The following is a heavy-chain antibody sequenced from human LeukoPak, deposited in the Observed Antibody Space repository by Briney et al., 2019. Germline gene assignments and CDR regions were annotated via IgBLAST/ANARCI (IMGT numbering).Heavy chain of an antibody. J-gene: IGHJ4*02. Sequence: GGSLRLSCAASGFIFNNYGLIWVRQAPGKGLEWVSAISGSGGSTYYADSVKGRFTISRDNSKNTLYLQMNSLRAEDTAVYYCAKFRGFGDSYDSWGQGTLVTVSS. CDR3: AKFRGFGDSYDS. V-gene: IGHV3-23*01. D-gene: IGHD3-10*01. CDR2: ISGSGGST. CDR1: GFIFNNYG.